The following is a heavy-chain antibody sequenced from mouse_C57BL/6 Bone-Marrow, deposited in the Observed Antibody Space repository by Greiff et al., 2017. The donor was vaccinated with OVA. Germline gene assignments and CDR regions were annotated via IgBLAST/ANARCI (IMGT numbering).Heavy chain of an antibody. J-gene: IGHJ4*01. Sequence: QVQLQQSGAELARPGASVKLSCKASGYTFTSYGISWVKQRTGQGLEWIGEIYPRSGNTYYNEKFKGKATLTADKSSSTAYMELSSLTSEDSAVYFCARFGWLPAMDYCGQGTSVTVSS. V-gene: IGHV1-81*01. CDR3: ARFGWLPAMDY. D-gene: IGHD2-3*01. CDR1: GYTFTSYG. CDR2: IYPRSGNT.